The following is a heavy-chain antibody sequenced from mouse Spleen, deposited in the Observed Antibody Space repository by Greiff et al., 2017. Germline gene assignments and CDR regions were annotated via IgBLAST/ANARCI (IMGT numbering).Heavy chain of an antibody. CDR3: ARDGSLGFAY. Sequence: QVQLQQSGAELVRPGTSVKLSCKASGYNFIHYWIGWVKQRPGQGLEWIGDINPGGDFINYNEKFKDKATLTADKSSKTVYMQFNSLTSEDSAIYYCARDGSLGFAYWGQGTLVTVSA. V-gene: IGHV1-63*01. CDR1: GYNFIHYW. J-gene: IGHJ3*01. CDR2: INPGGDFI.